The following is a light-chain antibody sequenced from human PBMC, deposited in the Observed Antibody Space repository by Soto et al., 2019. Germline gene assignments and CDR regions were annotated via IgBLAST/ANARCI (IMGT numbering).Light chain of an antibody. Sequence: DMQMTQSPSSLSASVGDRVTITCRASQAIRDDLGWFQQKPGKAPKRLIYGGSTLHSGVSSRFSASGSGTDFTLTISSMQPEDFANYYCLQYYSYPRTFGQGTKVDIK. J-gene: IGKJ1*01. CDR1: QAIRDD. CDR3: LQYYSYPRT. V-gene: IGKV1-17*01. CDR2: GGS.